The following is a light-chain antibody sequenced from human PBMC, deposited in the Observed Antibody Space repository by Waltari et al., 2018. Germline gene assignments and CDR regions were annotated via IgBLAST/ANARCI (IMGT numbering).Light chain of an antibody. CDR2: DVS. CDR3: SSYIGSSTLEL. Sequence: QSALTQPASVSGSPGQSITISCTGTSSDVGDYNYDSWYQQHPGKTPKLIIYDVSHRPSGVSNRFSGSKSGNTASLTISGLQAEDEADYYCSSYIGSSTLELFGGGTSLTVL. CDR1: SSDVGDYNY. J-gene: IGLJ2*01. V-gene: IGLV2-14*03.